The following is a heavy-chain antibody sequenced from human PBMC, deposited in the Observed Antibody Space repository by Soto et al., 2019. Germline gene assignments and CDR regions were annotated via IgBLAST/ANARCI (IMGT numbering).Heavy chain of an antibody. J-gene: IGHJ4*02. D-gene: IGHD3-22*01. CDR3: ARDRSYYYESSGYPFDY. CDR1: GYTFDIYG. Sequence: QVQLVQSGGEVRKPGASVKVSCKASGYTFDIYGISWVRQVPGQGPEWMGWISADNGDTKYAQKCQHRVIMTTDTSTSTTYMELRSLRSDDTAVYFCARDRSYYYESSGYPFDYWGQGTLVSVSS. V-gene: IGHV1-18*01. CDR2: ISADNGDT.